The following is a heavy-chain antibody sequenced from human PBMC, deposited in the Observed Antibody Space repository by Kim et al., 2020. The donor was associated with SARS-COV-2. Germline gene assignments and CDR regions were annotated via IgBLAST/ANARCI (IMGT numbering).Heavy chain of an antibody. V-gene: IGHV6-1*01. CDR3: ARDWDLQLEATSEFTWFDP. D-gene: IGHD1-1*01. J-gene: IGHJ5*02. CDR1: GDSVSSNSAA. Sequence: SQTLSLTCAISGDSVSSNSAAWNWIRQSPSRGLEWLGRTYYRSKWYNDYAVSVKSRITINPDTSKNQFSLQLNSVTPEDTAVYYCARDWDLQLEATSEFTWFDPWGQGTLVTVSS. CDR2: TYYRSKWYN.